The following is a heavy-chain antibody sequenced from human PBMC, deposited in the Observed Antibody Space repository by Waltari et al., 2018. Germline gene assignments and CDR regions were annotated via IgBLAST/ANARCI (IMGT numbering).Heavy chain of an antibody. D-gene: IGHD6-13*01. V-gene: IGHV4-31*03. J-gene: IGHJ3*02. CDR3: ARWAAAAGQEDAFDI. CDR1: GGSISSGGYY. CDR2: SYYSGCT. Sequence: QVQLQESGPGLVKPSQTLSLTCTVSGGSISSGGYYWSWIRQHQGKGLEWIGYSYYSGCTYYNPSLKSRVTISVDTAKNPCFLKLSSVTAADTAVYYCARWAAAAGQEDAFDIWGQGTMVTVSS.